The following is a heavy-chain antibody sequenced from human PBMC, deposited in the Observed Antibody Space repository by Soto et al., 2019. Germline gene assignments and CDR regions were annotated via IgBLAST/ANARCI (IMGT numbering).Heavy chain of an antibody. J-gene: IGHJ4*02. CDR2: SRDKPQGYST. CDR3: VRATYFSDSSGYTRCLDY. D-gene: IGHD3-22*01. V-gene: IGHV3-72*01. CDR1: GFTLSAHH. Sequence: GGSLRLFCAGTGFTLSAHHFDWVRQAPGKGREWVGRSRDKPQGYSTAYAASVKGRFTTSRDESKNSAYLQMNSLKTEDTAVYYCVRATYFSDSSGYTRCLDYWGQGTLVTVSS.